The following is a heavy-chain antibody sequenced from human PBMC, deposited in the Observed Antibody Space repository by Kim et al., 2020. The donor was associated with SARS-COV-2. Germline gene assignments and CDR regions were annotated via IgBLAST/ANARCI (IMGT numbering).Heavy chain of an antibody. CDR2: IAGSDGTT. CDR3: LKGGWGWIWDY. D-gene: IGHD2-21*01. CDR1: GFTFTGHA. Sequence: GGSLRLSCTTSGFTFTGHAMSWVRQAPGKGLEWVSSIAGSDGTTNYVDSVKGRFSISRDDSKNTLYLQMSALRADDTAAYYCLKGGWGWIWDYWGQGTLVTVAS. V-gene: IGHV3-23*01. J-gene: IGHJ4*02.